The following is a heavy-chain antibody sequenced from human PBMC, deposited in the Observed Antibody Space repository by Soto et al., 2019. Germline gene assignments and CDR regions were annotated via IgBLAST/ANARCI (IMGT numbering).Heavy chain of an antibody. CDR3: ARESRGYCSSTSCWLGWSDP. V-gene: IGHV1-8*01. J-gene: IGHJ5*02. CDR2: MNPNSGNT. CDR1: GYTFTSYD. Sequence: ASVKVSCKASGYTFTSYDINWVRQATGQGLEWKGWMNPNSGNTGYAQKFQGRVTMTRNTSISTAYIELSSLRSEDTAVYYYARESRGYCSSTSCWLGWSDPWGQGTLVTVCS. D-gene: IGHD2-2*01.